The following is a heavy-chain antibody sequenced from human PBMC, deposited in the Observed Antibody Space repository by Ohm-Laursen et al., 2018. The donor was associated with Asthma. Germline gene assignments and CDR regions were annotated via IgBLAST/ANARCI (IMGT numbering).Heavy chain of an antibody. Sequence: SLRLSCAASGFIFKNYGMHWVRQAPGKGLEWVAVIWNDGSDKFYADSVKGRFTISRDNSKKTLYLQLNSLRAEDTAEYYCARDEYCSGGSCLDSGMDVWGRGTTVTVSS. J-gene: IGHJ6*02. CDR1: GFIFKNYG. CDR3: ARDEYCSGGSCLDSGMDV. D-gene: IGHD2-15*01. CDR2: IWNDGSDK. V-gene: IGHV3-33*01.